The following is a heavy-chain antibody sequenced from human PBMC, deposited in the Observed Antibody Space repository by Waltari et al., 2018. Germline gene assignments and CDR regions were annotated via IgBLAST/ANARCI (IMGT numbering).Heavy chain of an antibody. Sequence: QVQLQQWGAGLLKPSETLSLTCAVYGGSFSGYYWSWIRQPPGKGLEWIGEINHSGSTNYNPSRKSRVTISVDTSKNQFSLKLSSVTAADTAVYYCARGLVAAIGAQAFDYWGQGTLVTVSS. J-gene: IGHJ4*02. V-gene: IGHV4-34*01. CDR2: INHSGST. CDR1: GGSFSGYY. CDR3: ARGLVAAIGAQAFDY. D-gene: IGHD2-15*01.